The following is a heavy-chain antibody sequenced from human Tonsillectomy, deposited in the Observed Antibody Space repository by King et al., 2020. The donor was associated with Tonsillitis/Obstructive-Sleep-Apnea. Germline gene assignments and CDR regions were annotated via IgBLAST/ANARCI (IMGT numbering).Heavy chain of an antibody. D-gene: IGHD1-26*01. CDR1: GYTLTELS. J-gene: IGHJ4*02. Sequence: VQLVESGAEVKKPGASVKVACKVSGYTLTELSMHWVRQAPVKGLEWMGGFDPEDGETIYAQKFQGRVTMSEDTSTDTAYMELSSLRSEDTAVYYCATGDSGSFLIDYWGQGTLVTVSS. CDR3: ATGDSGSFLIDY. V-gene: IGHV1-24*01. CDR2: FDPEDGET.